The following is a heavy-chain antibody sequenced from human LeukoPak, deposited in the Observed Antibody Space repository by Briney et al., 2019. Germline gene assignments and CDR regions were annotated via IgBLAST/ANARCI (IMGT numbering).Heavy chain of an antibody. V-gene: IGHV1-69*04. CDR3: ARDIPCSGGSCFDY. D-gene: IGHD2-15*01. CDR1: GGTFSSYA. Sequence: SVKVSCKASGGTFSSYAISWVRQAPGQGLEWMGRIIPILGIANYAQKFQGRVTITADKSTSTAYMELSSLRSEDTAVYYCARDIPCSGGSCFDYWGQGTLVTVSS. J-gene: IGHJ4*02. CDR2: IIPILGIA.